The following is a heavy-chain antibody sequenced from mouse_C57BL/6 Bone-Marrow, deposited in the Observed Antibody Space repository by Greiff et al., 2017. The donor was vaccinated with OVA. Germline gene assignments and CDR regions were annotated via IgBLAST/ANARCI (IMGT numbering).Heavy chain of an antibody. Sequence: VQLQQPGAELVRPGTSVKLSCKASGYTFTSYWMHWVKQRPGQGLEWIGVIDPSDSYTNYNQKFKGKATLTVDTSSSTAYMQLSSLTSEDSAVYYCAREGAPYWGQGTTLTVSS. CDR2: IDPSDSYT. CDR1: GYTFTSYW. V-gene: IGHV1-59*01. J-gene: IGHJ2*01. CDR3: AREGAPY.